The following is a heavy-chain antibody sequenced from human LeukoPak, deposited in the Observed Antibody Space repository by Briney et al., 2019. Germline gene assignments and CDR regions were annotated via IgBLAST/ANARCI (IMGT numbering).Heavy chain of an antibody. CDR3: ARRTEEVRAAPRWDPWFDP. D-gene: IGHD2-2*01. Sequence: GGSLRLSCAASGFTFSTYTMNWVRQAPGKGLEWVSSISGSGGGTYYADSVKGRFTISRDNAKNSLYLQMNSLRAEDTAVYYCARRTEEVRAAPRWDPWFDPSGQGTLVTVSS. CDR2: ISGSGGGT. V-gene: IGHV3-21*01. J-gene: IGHJ5*02. CDR1: GFTFSTYT.